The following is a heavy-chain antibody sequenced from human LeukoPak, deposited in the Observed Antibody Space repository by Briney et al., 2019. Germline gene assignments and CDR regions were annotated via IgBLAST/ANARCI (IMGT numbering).Heavy chain of an antibody. D-gene: IGHD3-3*01. CDR1: GGTFGTYT. CDR3: ARETADDSIFGVVFGPLDY. Sequence: SVKVSCKASGGTFGTYTISWVRQAPGQGLEWMGRILPIIHIPDYAQKFQDRVTITAETSTNTAYMELGSLRSEDTAVYYCARETADDSIFGVVFGPLDYWGQGTLVTVSS. V-gene: IGHV1-69*04. J-gene: IGHJ4*02. CDR2: ILPIIHIP.